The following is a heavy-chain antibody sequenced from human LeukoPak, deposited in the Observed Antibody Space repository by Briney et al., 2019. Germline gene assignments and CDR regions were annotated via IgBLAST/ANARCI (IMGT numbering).Heavy chain of an antibody. CDR3: ARDRNNWNEDAFDI. CDR2: INPNSDNT. CDR1: GYTFTGSY. D-gene: IGHD1-1*01. J-gene: IGHJ3*02. V-gene: IGHV1-2*02. Sequence: ASVKVSCKASGYTFTGSYMHWVRQAPGQGLEWMGWINPNSDNTNYAQKFQGRLTVTRDTSISTVYMELSSLRPDDTAVYYCARDRNNWNEDAFDIWGQGTMVTVSS.